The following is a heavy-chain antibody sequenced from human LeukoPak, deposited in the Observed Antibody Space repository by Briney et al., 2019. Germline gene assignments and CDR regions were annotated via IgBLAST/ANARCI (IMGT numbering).Heavy chain of an antibody. CDR1: GFTFKNYA. D-gene: IGHD2-8*01. V-gene: IGHV3-23*01. Sequence: GGSLRLSCAASGFTFKNYAMNWARQAPGKGLEWVSGISGSGSSPYYTDSVKGRFTISRDNSKNTLYLQMNSLRADDTAVYYCAKPPGLVLMVSAMGSPDYNVMDVWGKGTPVPVS. J-gene: IGHJ6*04. CDR2: ISGSGSSP. CDR3: AKPPGLVLMVSAMGSPDYNVMDV.